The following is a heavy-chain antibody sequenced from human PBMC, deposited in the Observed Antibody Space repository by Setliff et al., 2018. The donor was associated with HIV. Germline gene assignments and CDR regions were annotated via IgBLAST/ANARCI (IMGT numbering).Heavy chain of an antibody. V-gene: IGHV4-4*07. CDR3: AREWGSGWYFFRIDY. CDR2: IHTSDTT. D-gene: IGHD6-19*01. J-gene: IGHJ4*02. Sequence: SETLSLTCTVSGVSTSIHYWVWIRQPAGRGLEWIGRIHTSDTTRYNPSLQSRVAMSVDTSKNQFSLKLTSVTAADTAVYSCAREWGSGWYFFRIDYWGQGTLVTVSS. CDR1: GVSTSIHY.